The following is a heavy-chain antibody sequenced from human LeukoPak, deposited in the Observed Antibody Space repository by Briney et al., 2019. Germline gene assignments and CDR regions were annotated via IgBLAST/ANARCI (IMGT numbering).Heavy chain of an antibody. Sequence: GASVKVSCKASGYTFTGYYMHWVRQAPGQGLEWMGIVNPSGGSTSYAQKLQGRVTMTRDTSTSTVYMELSSLRSEDTAVYYCARNTAMVSEHSDWFDPWGQGTLVTVSS. CDR2: VNPSGGST. J-gene: IGHJ5*02. CDR3: ARNTAMVSEHSDWFDP. D-gene: IGHD5-18*01. CDR1: GYTFTGYY. V-gene: IGHV1-46*01.